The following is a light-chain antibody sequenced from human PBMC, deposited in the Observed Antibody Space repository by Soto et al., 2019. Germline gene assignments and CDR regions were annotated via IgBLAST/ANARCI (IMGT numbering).Light chain of an antibody. CDR1: QSVTSSS. V-gene: IGKV3-20*01. J-gene: IGKJ1*01. Sequence: EIVLTQSPGTLSSSPGERATLSCRASQSVTSSSLGWYQQKPGQAPRLLMHSVSSRATGIPDRFSGSGSGTHFTLKISRLEPEDFAVYYCHQYGSSPWTFGQGTKVEIK. CDR2: SVS. CDR3: HQYGSSPWT.